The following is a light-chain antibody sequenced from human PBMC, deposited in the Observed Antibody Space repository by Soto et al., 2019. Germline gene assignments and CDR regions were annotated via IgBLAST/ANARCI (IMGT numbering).Light chain of an antibody. V-gene: IGKV1-12*01. CDR3: QQYHTDWT. CDR2: AAS. Sequence: DIQMTQSPSSVSASVGDRVTMTCRASQGINSWLAWYQQKPGKAPKLLIYAASNLQSGVPSRFSGSGSGTEFTLTISSLQADDYATFYCQQYHTDWTFGQGTKVDIK. CDR1: QGINSW. J-gene: IGKJ1*01.